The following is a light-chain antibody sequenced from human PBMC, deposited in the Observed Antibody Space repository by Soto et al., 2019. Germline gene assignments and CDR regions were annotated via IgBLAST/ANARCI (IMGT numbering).Light chain of an antibody. J-gene: IGKJ4*01. CDR3: QQYGTSPFT. V-gene: IGKV3-20*01. CDR1: QSVSSTY. Sequence: EIVLTQSPGTLSLSPGDRATLSCRASQSVSSTYLAWYQQKPGQAPRLLIHGASSRYTGIPDRFSGSGSGTAFTLTISRLEPEDFAVYYCQQYGTSPFTFGGGTKVEIK. CDR2: GAS.